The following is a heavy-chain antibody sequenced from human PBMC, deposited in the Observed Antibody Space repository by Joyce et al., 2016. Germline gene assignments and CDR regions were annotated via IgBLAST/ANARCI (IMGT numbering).Heavy chain of an antibody. J-gene: IGHJ6*02. CDR1: GFLFSTSS. Sequence: EVQLVESGGGLVKPGGSLKISCAASGFLFSTSSMSWFRQAPGKGLELVSAISGDRRFIFHADSVRGRFTVSGDNAENSLYLQMKSLRVEDTAVYFCARGGLVYDYSMDVWGQGTTVIVSS. CDR2: ISGDRRFI. CDR3: ARGGLVYDYSMDV. D-gene: IGHD2-21*01. V-gene: IGHV3-21*02.